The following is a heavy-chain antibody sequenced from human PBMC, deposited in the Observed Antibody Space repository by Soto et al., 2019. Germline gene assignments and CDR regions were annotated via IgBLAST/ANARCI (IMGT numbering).Heavy chain of an antibody. CDR1: GGSISSGGYY. Sequence: PSETLSLTCTVSGGSISSGGYYWSWIRQHPGKGLEWIGYIYYSGSTYYNPSLKSRVTISVDTSKNQFSLKLSSVTAADTAVYYCASLFTNDFWSGYYHFDYWGQGTLVTVSS. V-gene: IGHV4-31*03. D-gene: IGHD3-3*01. CDR3: ASLFTNDFWSGYYHFDY. CDR2: IYYSGST. J-gene: IGHJ4*02.